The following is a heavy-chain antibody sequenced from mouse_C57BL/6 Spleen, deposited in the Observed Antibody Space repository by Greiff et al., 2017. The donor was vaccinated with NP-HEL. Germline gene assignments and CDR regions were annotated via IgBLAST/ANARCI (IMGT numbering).Heavy chain of an antibody. CDR2: INPSSGYT. Sequence: VQLQQSGAELAKPGASVKLSCKASGYTFTSYWMHWIKQRPGQGLEWIGYINPSSGYTKYNQKFKDSATLTADKSSSTAYMQLSSLTYEDSAVYYCARDGYWGQGTTLTVSS. V-gene: IGHV1-7*01. J-gene: IGHJ2*01. CDR1: GYTFTSYW. D-gene: IGHD2-3*01. CDR3: ARDGY.